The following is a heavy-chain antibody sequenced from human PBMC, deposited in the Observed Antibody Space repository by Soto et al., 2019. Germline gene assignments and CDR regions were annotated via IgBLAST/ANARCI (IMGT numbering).Heavy chain of an antibody. Sequence: DVQLLESGGGLVQPGGSLTLSCAASRFIFSDYAMNWVRQAPGKGLEWVSSIGGGNTDRYYADSVKGRFIISRDNSKNAIYLQMSRLRDDATVVYYSAKDAVSYNGKWDWFDSWGQGTPVTVSS. J-gene: IGHJ5*01. D-gene: IGHD3-10*01. CDR2: IGGGNTDR. CDR3: AKDAVSYNGKWDWFDS. CDR1: RFIFSDYA. V-gene: IGHV3-23*01.